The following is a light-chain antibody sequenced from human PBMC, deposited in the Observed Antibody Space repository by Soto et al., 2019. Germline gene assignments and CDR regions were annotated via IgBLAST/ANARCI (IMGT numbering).Light chain of an antibody. CDR1: SRDVGNYNL. V-gene: IGLV2-23*01. CDR2: DDT. Sequence: QPFLPQPASVSGSRGQSITLSCTGTSRDVGNYNLVSWYQQYPGKAPKLMIYDDTKRPSGVSHRFSVSKSVNTASLTISGLQPEDEAGYYCCSYAGSSTVVFGGGTKVTVL. CDR3: CSYAGSSTVV. J-gene: IGLJ2*01.